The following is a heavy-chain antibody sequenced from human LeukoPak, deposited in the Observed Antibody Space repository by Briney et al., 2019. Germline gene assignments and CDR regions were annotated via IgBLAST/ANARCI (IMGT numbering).Heavy chain of an antibody. CDR2: IYYSGST. CDR3: ARGSLWFGEFRY. CDR1: GGSISSSSYY. D-gene: IGHD3-10*01. V-gene: IGHV4-39*01. J-gene: IGHJ4*03. Sequence: SETLSLTCTVSGGSISSSSYYWGWIRQPPGKGLEWIGSIYYSGSTYYNPSLKSRVTISVDTTKNQFSLKLSFVTAADTAVYYCARGSLWFGEFRYRGQGNLGNGSS.